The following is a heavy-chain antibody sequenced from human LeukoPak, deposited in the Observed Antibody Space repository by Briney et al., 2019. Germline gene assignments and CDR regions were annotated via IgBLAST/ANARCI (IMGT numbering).Heavy chain of an antibody. D-gene: IGHD3-16*01. CDR2: INWNGGST. CDR1: GFTFGNYG. Sequence: GGSLRLSCAASGFTFGNYGMSWVRQAPGKGLEWVSGINWNGGSTGYADSVEGRFTIFRDNAKNSQYLQMNSLRVEDTALYYCGRDPYYDALDYWGQGTLVTVSS. CDR3: GRDPYYDALDY. J-gene: IGHJ4*02. V-gene: IGHV3-20*04.